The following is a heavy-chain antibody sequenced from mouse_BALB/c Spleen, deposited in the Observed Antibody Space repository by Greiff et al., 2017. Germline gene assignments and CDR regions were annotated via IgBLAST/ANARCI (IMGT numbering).Heavy chain of an antibody. Sequence: EVQVVESGGGLVQPGGSRKLSCAASGFTFSSFGMHWVRQAPEKGLEWVAYISSGSSTIYYADTVKGRFTISRDNPKNTLFLQMTSLRSEDTAMYYCARGRRGYYEFAYWGQGTLVTVSA. D-gene: IGHD2-3*01. CDR1: GFTFSSFG. V-gene: IGHV5-17*02. CDR2: ISSGSSTI. CDR3: ARGRRGYYEFAY. J-gene: IGHJ3*01.